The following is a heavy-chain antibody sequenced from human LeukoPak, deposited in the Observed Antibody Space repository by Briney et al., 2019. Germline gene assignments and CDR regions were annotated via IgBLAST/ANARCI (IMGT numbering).Heavy chain of an antibody. CDR2: IKEDGSEK. CDR3: VTGLRWYPFQH. J-gene: IGHJ1*01. V-gene: IGHV3-7*03. CDR1: GFTFSNYW. Sequence: GGSLRLSCAASGFTFSNYWMSWVRQAPGKGLEWVANIKEDGSEKKYVDSVKGRFTISRDNAKKSLYLQMNSLRAEDTAVYYCVTGLRWYPFQHWGQGTLVTVSS. D-gene: IGHD4-23*01.